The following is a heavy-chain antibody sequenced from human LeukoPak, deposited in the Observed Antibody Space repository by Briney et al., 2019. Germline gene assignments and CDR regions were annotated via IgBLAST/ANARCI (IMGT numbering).Heavy chain of an antibody. V-gene: IGHV1-2*02. J-gene: IGHJ3*02. CDR3: ARSYGSSWYFSPVLVKRAFGI. CDR2: INPNSGGT. Sequence: GASVKVSCKASGYTFTGYYMHWVRQAPGQGLEWMGWINPNSGGTNYAQKFQGRVTMTRNTSISTAYMELSSLRSEDTAVYYCARSYGSSWYFSPVLVKRAFGIWGQGTMVTVSS. CDR1: GYTFTGYY. D-gene: IGHD6-13*01.